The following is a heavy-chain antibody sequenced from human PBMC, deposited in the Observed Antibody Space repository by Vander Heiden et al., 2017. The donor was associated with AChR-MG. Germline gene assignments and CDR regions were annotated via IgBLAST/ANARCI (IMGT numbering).Heavy chain of an antibody. CDR3: ARVLEMATILRYYYYMDV. Sequence: QVQLQQWGAGLLKPSETLSLTCAVYGGSFSGYYWSWIRQPPGKGLEWIGEINHSGSTNYNPSLKSRVSISVDTSKNQFSLKLSSVTAADTAVYYCARVLEMATILRYYYYMDVWGKGTTVTVSS. CDR2: INHSGST. J-gene: IGHJ6*03. V-gene: IGHV4-34*01. CDR1: GGSFSGYY. D-gene: IGHD5-12*01.